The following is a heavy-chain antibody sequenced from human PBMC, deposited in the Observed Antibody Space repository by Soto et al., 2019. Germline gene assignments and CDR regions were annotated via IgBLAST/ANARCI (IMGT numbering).Heavy chain of an antibody. CDR1: GFTFSSYG. D-gene: IGHD3-3*01. V-gene: IGHV3-30*18. CDR2: ISYDGSNK. Sequence: GGSLRLSCAASGFTFSSYGMHWVRQAPGKGLEWVAVISYDGSNKYYADSVKGRFTISRDNSKNTLYLQMNSLRAEDTAVYYCAKDKGGGDFWSGDHQYFDYWGQGTLVTVSS. J-gene: IGHJ4*02. CDR3: AKDKGGGDFWSGDHQYFDY.